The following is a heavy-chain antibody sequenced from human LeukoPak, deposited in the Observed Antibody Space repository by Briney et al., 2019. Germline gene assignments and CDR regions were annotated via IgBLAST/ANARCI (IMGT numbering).Heavy chain of an antibody. V-gene: IGHV4-39*01. CDR3: ARHPSMDV. CDR2: VHYSGNT. J-gene: IGHJ6*02. CDR1: GGSISGSSDY. Sequence: SETLPLTCTVSGGSISGSSDYWGWIRQPPGKGLEWIGSVHYSGNTFYNPSLKSRVTVSVDTSKNQFSLKLTSVTAADTSVYYCARHPSMDVWGQGTTVTVSS.